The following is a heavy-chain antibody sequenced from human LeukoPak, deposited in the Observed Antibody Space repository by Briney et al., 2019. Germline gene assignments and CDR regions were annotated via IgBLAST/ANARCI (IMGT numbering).Heavy chain of an antibody. CDR1: GFTFDDYT. V-gene: IGHV3-43*01. D-gene: IGHD6-19*01. CDR2: ISWDGGST. CDR3: AKGGIAVAELDY. J-gene: IGHJ4*02. Sequence: GGSLRLPCAASGFTFDDYTMHWVRQAPGKGLEWVSLISWDGGSTYYADSVKGRFTISRDNSKNSLYLQMNSLRTEDTALYYCAKGGIAVAELDYWGQGTLVTVSS.